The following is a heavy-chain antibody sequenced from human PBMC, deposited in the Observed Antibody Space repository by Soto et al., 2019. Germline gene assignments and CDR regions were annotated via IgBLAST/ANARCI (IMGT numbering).Heavy chain of an antibody. CDR3: ARSQGGSSSLDIYYYYYYGMDV. J-gene: IGHJ6*02. D-gene: IGHD2-15*01. CDR2: VIPIFGTP. Sequence: QVQLMQSGAEVKKPGSSVRVSCKAPGGTFSTYAISWVRQAPGQGLEWMGGVIPIFGTPKYAQKFQGRVTITADESTSTGYMELRSLRSGDAAVYYCARSQGGSSSLDIYYYYYYGMDVWGQGTTVTVSS. V-gene: IGHV1-69*01. CDR1: GGTFSTYA.